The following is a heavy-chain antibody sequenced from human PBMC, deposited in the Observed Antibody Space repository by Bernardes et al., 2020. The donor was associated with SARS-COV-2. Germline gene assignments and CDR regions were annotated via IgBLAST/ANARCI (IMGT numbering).Heavy chain of an antibody. CDR1: GFTFSGYA. CDR2: ISGSGSAT. CDR3: AREDYELDL. J-gene: IGHJ5*02. Sequence: GGSLRLSCAASGFTFSGYAMTWVRQAPGKGLEWVSAISGSGSATYYTDSVKGRFTISRDNSKNTLFLQMNSLRAEDTALYFCAREDYELDLWGQGTLVTVPS. V-gene: IGHV3-23*01. D-gene: IGHD4-17*01.